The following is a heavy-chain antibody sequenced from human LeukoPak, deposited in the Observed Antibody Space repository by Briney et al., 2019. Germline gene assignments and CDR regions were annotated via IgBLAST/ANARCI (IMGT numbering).Heavy chain of an antibody. V-gene: IGHV3-48*04. J-gene: IGHJ4*02. CDR3: ARDNYSGSRYFDH. Sequence: GGTLRLSCAASGFTFSSYGMSWVRQAPGKGLEWVSGISSSGSTIYYADSVKGRFTISRDNAKNSLYLQMNSLRAEDTAIYYCARDNYSGSRYFDHWGQGTLVTVSS. CDR2: ISSSGSTI. D-gene: IGHD1-26*01. CDR1: GFTFSSYG.